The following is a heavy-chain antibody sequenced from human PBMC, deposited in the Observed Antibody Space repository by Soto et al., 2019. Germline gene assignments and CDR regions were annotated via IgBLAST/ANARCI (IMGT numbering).Heavy chain of an antibody. J-gene: IGHJ4*02. V-gene: IGHV4-30-2*01. D-gene: IGHD6-19*01. CDR1: GGSISSGGYS. Sequence: QLQLQESGSGLVKPSQTLSLTCAVSGGSISSGGYSWSWIRQPPGKGLEWIGYIYHSGSTYYNPSLKSRVTISVDRSKNQFSLKRSSVTAADTAVHYCARAGGLGAVAADYWGQGTLVTVSS. CDR3: ARAGGLGAVAADY. CDR2: IYHSGST.